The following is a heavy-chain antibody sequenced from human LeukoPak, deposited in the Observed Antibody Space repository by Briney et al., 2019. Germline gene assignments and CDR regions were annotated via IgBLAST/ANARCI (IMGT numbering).Heavy chain of an antibody. D-gene: IGHD2-15*01. CDR1: GFTFSSYA. Sequence: GRSLRLSCAASGFTFSSYAMHWVRQAPGKGLEWVSVITYDGSNKYYADSVKGRFTISRDNSKNTLYLQMNSLRAEDTAVYYCARDRDWGNIAVVVLAPHFDYWGQGTLVTVSS. V-gene: IGHV3-30-3*01. CDR2: ITYDGSNK. J-gene: IGHJ4*02. CDR3: ARDRDWGNIAVVVLAPHFDY.